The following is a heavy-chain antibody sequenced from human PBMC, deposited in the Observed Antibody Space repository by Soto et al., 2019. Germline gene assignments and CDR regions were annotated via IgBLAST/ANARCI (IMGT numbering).Heavy chain of an antibody. CDR1: GYTFIEYG. Sequence: QVQLVQSGAEGKKPGASVKVSCKASGYTFIEYGISWVRQAPGQGLEWMGWISVDNGSTNYAQKFRARVVMTIDRSTTTAYMEMSSLRSDDTAVYYCARDGYGALPIDSWGQGTLVTVSS. D-gene: IGHD4-17*01. CDR2: ISVDNGST. CDR3: ARDGYGALPIDS. V-gene: IGHV1-18*01. J-gene: IGHJ4*02.